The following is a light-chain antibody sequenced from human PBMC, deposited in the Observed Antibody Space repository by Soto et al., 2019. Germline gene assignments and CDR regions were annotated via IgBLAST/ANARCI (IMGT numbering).Light chain of an antibody. J-gene: IGKJ3*01. V-gene: IGKV3-20*01. CDR3: QQYGSSIFT. CDR1: QSVSSSY. Sequence: EIVLTQSPGPLSLSPGESATLSCRASQSVSSSYLAWDQQKPGQAPRLLIYGASGRATGIPDRFSGSGSGTDFTLTISRLEPEDFAVYYCQQYGSSIFTGGPGTKVDIK. CDR2: GAS.